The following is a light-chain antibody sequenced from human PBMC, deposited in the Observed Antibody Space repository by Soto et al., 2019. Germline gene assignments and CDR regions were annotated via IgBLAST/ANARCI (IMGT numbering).Light chain of an antibody. V-gene: IGKV1-9*01. CDR1: QGISSY. CDR3: LQLNSYPPT. J-gene: IGKJ1*01. CDR2: TAS. Sequence: IQLTHSPSSLSASVWDRVTITSRASQGISSYLAWYQQKPGKAPKLLIYTASTLQSGVPSRFSGSGSGTDFTLTISSLQPDDFATYYCLQLNSYPPTFGQGTKVDIK.